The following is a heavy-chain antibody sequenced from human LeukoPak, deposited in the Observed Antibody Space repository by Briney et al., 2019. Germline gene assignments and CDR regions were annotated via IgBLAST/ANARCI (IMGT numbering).Heavy chain of an antibody. Sequence: PSETLSLTCTVSGGSISSYYWSWIRQPPGKGLEWIGYIYYSGSTNYNPSLKSRVTISVDTSKNQFSLKLSSVTAADTALYYCARGWSSYYDFWSGYYPYFDYWGQGTLVTVSS. CDR3: ARGWSSYYDFWSGYYPYFDY. CDR1: GGSISSYY. CDR2: IYYSGST. V-gene: IGHV4-59*01. D-gene: IGHD3-3*01. J-gene: IGHJ4*02.